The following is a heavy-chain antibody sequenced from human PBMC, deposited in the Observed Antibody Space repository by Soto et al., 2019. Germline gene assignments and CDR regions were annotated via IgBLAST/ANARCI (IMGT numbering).Heavy chain of an antibody. D-gene: IGHD2-2*01. V-gene: IGHV1-46*01. CDR3: ATTVPAAADFDY. CDR1: GYAITSYY. J-gene: IGHJ4*02. CDR2: INPSGGST. Sequence: ASVKVSCKASGYAITSYYMHRVRQAPGQGLEWMGIINPSGGSTSYAQKFQGRVTMTRDTSTSTVYMELSSLRSEDTAVYYCATTVPAAADFDYWGQGTLVTVSS.